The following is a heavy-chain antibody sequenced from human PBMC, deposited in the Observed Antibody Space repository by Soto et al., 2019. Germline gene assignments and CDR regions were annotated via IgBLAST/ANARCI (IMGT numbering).Heavy chain of an antibody. D-gene: IGHD6-6*01. CDR1: GFTFSSYS. Sequence: PGGSLRLSCAASGFTFSSYSMNWVRQAPGKGLKWVSYISSSSSTIYYADSVKGRYTISRDNAKNSLYLQMNSLRDEDTVVYYCARPEYSSSSYGMDVWGQGTTVTVSS. J-gene: IGHJ6*02. CDR2: ISSSSSTI. CDR3: ARPEYSSSSYGMDV. V-gene: IGHV3-48*02.